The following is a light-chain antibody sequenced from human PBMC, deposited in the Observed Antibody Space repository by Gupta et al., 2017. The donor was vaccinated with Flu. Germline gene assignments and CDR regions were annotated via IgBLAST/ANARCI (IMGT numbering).Light chain of an antibody. CDR2: ATS. CDR3: QQSDSPSYT. V-gene: IGKV1-39*01. CDR1: ENIINY. J-gene: IGKJ2*01. Sequence: DIQMSQSPSSLSASIGDRVTISCRASENIINYVNWYQHRPGRAPNLLIYATSNVQGGVPSRFSGCGSGTDFTLTISGLQPEDFGTYYCQQSDSPSYTFGQGTTLEIK.